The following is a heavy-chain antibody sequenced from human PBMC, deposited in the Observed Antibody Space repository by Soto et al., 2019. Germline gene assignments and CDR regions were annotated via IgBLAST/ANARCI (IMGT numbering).Heavy chain of an antibody. V-gene: IGHV4-59*08. CDR2: IHSRGHS. D-gene: IGHD1-20*01. CDR3: ARHWVYNHDGADRFDP. J-gene: IGHJ5*02. Sequence: QVQLQESGPGLVKPLETLSLTCTVSGGSMNNNYWSWIRQPPGKGLEWIAWIHSRGHSYSNPSLRSRITTSIDTSKSQVSLKVTSVTAADTAVYYCARHWVYNHDGADRFDPWGHGTRVTVSS. CDR1: GGSMNNNY.